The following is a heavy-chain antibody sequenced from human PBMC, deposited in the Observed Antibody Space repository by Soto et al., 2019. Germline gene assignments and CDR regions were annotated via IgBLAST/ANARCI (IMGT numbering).Heavy chain of an antibody. CDR2: IYYSGST. J-gene: IGHJ4*02. V-gene: IGHV4-39*01. CDR1: GGSVCSSSYY. CDR3: ASISGSSPFDY. D-gene: IGHD6-25*01. Sequence: SETPSLTCTVCGGSVCSSSYYGGWIRQPPGKGLEWIGSIYYSGSTYYNPSLKSRVTISVDTSKNQFSLKLSSVTAADTAVYYCASISGSSPFDYWGQGTLVTVSS.